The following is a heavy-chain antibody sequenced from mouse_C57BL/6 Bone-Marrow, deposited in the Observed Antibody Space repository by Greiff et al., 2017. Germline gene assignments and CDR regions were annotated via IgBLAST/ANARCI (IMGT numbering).Heavy chain of an antibody. CDR1: GYTFTSYW. J-gene: IGHJ2*01. V-gene: IGHV1-55*01. Sequence: QVHVKQPGAELVKPGASVKMSCKASGYTFTSYWITWVKQRPGQGLEWIGDINPTSGRTNYNEKFKSKAILTVDTSSNTAYMQLSSLTSEDSAVFYCARSGPLGRSFDYWGQGTTLTVSS. D-gene: IGHD4-1*01. CDR2: INPTSGRT. CDR3: ARSGPLGRSFDY.